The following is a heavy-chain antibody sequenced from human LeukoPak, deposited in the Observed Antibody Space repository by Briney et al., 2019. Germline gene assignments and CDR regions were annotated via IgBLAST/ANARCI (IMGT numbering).Heavy chain of an antibody. D-gene: IGHD6-19*01. J-gene: IGHJ5*02. CDR2: ISGSGGGT. CDR1: GFTFSSYA. CDR3: ATFQWLGRWFDP. V-gene: IGHV3-23*01. Sequence: PGGSLRLPCAASGFTFSSYAMSWVRQAPGKGLEWVSAISGSGGGTSYADSVKGRFTISRDNSKNTLYLQMNSLRAEDTAVYYCATFQWLGRWFDPWGQGTLVTVSS.